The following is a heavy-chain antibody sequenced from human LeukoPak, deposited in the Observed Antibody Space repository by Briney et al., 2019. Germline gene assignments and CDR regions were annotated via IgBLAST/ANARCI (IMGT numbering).Heavy chain of an antibody. CDR2: INTDGSST. J-gene: IGHJ4*02. V-gene: IGHV3-74*01. Sequence: PGGSLRLSCAASGFTFSSYWMHWVRQAPGKGLVWVSRINTDGSSTSYADSVKGRFTISRDNAKNTLYLQMNSLRAEDTAVYYCAKGREHGWLQLRGYFDYWGQGTLVTVSS. D-gene: IGHD5-24*01. CDR3: AKGREHGWLQLRGYFDY. CDR1: GFTFSSYW.